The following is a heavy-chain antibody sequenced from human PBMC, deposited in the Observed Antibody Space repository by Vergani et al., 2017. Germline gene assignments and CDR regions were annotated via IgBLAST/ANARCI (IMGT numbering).Heavy chain of an antibody. J-gene: IGHJ4*02. CDR3: ARMGGYDEGDAFRIGYFDS. CDR2: IYSTGST. V-gene: IGHV4-31*02. D-gene: IGHD3-22*01. CDR1: GFTFSSYS. Sequence: VQLVESGGGLVQPGGSLRLACAASGFTFSSYSMNWIRQHPGKGLEWIGYIYSTGSTHHNPSLRRRINMSVDTSKNQFSLKLNSVTAADTAMYYCARMGGYDEGDAFRIGYFDSWGPGILVTVSS.